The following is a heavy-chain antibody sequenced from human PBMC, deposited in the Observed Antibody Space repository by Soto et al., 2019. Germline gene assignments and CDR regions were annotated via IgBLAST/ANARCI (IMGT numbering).Heavy chain of an antibody. CDR1: GYTFTSYG. J-gene: IGHJ4*02. CDR3: ARVPQRAYSSSPPDY. CDR2: ISAYNGNT. V-gene: IGHV1-18*01. Sequence: QVQLVQSGAEVKKPGASVKVSCKASGYTFTSYGISWVRQAPGQGLEWMGWISAYNGNTNYAQKLQGRVTMTTDTSTSTAYMELRSPRSDDTAVYYCARVPQRAYSSSPPDYWGQGTLVTVSS. D-gene: IGHD6-13*01.